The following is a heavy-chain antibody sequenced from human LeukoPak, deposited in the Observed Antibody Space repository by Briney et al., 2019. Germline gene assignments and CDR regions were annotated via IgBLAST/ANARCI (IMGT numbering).Heavy chain of an antibody. V-gene: IGHV4-30-2*01. CDR3: AISLSGAYYFDY. Sequence: SETLSLTCAVSGGSISSGGYSWSWIRQPPGKGLEWIGYIYHSGSTYYNPSLKSRVTISVDRSKNQFSLKLSSVTAADTAVYYCAISLSGAYYFDYWGQGTLVTVSS. CDR1: GGSISSGGYS. D-gene: IGHD2-15*01. CDR2: IYHSGST. J-gene: IGHJ4*02.